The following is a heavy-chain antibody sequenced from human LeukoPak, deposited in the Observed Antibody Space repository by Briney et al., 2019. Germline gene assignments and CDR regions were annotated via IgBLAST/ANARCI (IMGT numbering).Heavy chain of an antibody. J-gene: IGHJ4*02. D-gene: IGHD2-15*01. CDR1: GGSISSSSYY. CDR3: ARQAVVVAALLDC. CDR2: IYYSGST. V-gene: IGHV4-39*01. Sequence: PSETLSLTCTVSGGSISSSSYYWGWIRQPPGKGREWIGNIYYSGSTYYNPSLMSRVTISVDTSKNHFSLKLSSVTAADTAVYYCARQAVVVAALLDCWGQGTLVTVSS.